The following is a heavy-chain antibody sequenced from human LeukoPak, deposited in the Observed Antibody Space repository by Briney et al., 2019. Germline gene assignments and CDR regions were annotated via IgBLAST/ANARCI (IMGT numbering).Heavy chain of an antibody. D-gene: IGHD3-3*01. J-gene: IGHJ4*02. CDR3: AKDGILRGVGCAVTFY. CDR2: ISGSGGST. V-gene: IGHV3-23*01. CDR1: GFTFSSYA. Sequence: PGGSLRLSCAASGFTFSSYAMSWVRQAPGKGLEWVSAISGSGGSTYYADSVKGRFTISRDNSKNTLYLQMNSLRAEDTAVYYCAKDGILRGVGCAVTFYWGQGTLVTVSS.